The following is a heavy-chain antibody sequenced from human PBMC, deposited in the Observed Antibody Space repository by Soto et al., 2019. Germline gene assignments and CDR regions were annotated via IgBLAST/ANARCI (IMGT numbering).Heavy chain of an antibody. CDR2: VYYSGST. D-gene: IGHD5-12*01. CDR3: AKYRRSHADGYTLAF. V-gene: IGHV4-59*01. Sequence: SETLSLTCTISGGSITNYYWIWIRQPPGKGLEWIGYVYYSGSTKYNPSLESRVTISADTSKNQFSLRVTSVTAADTAVYYCAKYRRSHADGYTLAFWGQGILVTVSS. CDR1: GGSITNYY. J-gene: IGHJ4*02.